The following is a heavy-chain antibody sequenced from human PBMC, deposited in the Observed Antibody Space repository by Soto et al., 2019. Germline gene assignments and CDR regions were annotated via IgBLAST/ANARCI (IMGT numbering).Heavy chain of an antibody. CDR1: GFTLNTDW. CDR2: VTEDGTGK. V-gene: IGHV3-7*01. J-gene: IGHJ4*02. Sequence: LRLSCAASGFTLNTDWTSWGRQAPGKGLEWVASVTEDGTGKYYVDSVKGRFTISRDDAKNSLYLQMISLRAEDTAVYYCAGISRGHWGQGTLVTVSS. CDR3: AGISRGH. D-gene: IGHD2-15*01.